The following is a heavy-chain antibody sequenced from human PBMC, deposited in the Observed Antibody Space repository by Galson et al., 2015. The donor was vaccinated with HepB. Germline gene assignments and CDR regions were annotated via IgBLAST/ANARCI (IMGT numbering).Heavy chain of an antibody. Sequence: SLRLSCAASGFNFKDYYMSWLRQAPGKGLEWISYITVRSNVISYADSVKGRFTISRDNAKNSLYLQMDSLRAEDTAVYYCARDRGITARPPYYMDVWGKGTRVTVSS. J-gene: IGHJ6*03. CDR1: GFNFKDYY. CDR3: ARDRGITARPPYYMDV. CDR2: ITVRSNVI. V-gene: IGHV3-11*01. D-gene: IGHD6-6*01.